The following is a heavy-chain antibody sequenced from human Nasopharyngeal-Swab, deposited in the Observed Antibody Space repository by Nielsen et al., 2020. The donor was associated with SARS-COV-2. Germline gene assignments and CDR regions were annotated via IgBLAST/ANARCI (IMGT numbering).Heavy chain of an antibody. D-gene: IGHD2-15*01. Sequence: GRSLRLSCAASGFSFSSYWMNWVRQAPGKGLEWVSVIYSGGSTYYADSVKGRFTISRDNSKNTLYLQMNSLRAEDTAVYYCARDRGGPFDYWGQGTLVTVSS. J-gene: IGHJ4*02. CDR1: GFSFSSYW. V-gene: IGHV3-53*01. CDR2: IYSGGST. CDR3: ARDRGGPFDY.